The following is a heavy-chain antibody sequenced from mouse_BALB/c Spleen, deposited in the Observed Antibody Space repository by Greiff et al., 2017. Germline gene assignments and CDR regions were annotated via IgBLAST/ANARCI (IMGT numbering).Heavy chain of an antibody. Sequence: QVQLKQSGAELAKPGASVKMSCKASGYTFTSYWMHWVKQRPGQGLEWIGYINPSTGYTEYNQKFKDKATLTADKSSSTAYMQLSSLTSEDSAVYYCARDSSGYGAMVYWGQGTSVTVSS. J-gene: IGHJ4*01. V-gene: IGHV1-7*01. D-gene: IGHD3-2*01. CDR1: GYTFTSYW. CDR3: ARDSSGYGAMVY. CDR2: INPSTGYT.